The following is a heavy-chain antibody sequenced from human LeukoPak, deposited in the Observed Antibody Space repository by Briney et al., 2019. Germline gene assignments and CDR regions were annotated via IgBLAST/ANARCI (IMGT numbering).Heavy chain of an antibody. Sequence: PGGSLRLSCAASGFTFSSYGMHWVRQAPGKGLEWVAVIWYDGNNKYYADSVRGRFTISRDNSKNTLYLQINSLRAEDTAVYYCARRTTWGNLDYWGQGTLVTVSS. J-gene: IGHJ4*02. CDR1: GFTFSSYG. V-gene: IGHV3-33*01. D-gene: IGHD1-14*01. CDR2: IWYDGNNK. CDR3: ARRTTWGNLDY.